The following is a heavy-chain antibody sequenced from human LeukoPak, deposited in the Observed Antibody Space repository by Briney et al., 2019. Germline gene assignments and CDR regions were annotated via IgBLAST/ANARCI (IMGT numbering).Heavy chain of an antibody. J-gene: IGHJ5*02. D-gene: IGHD3-22*01. CDR1: GGSISSYY. V-gene: IGHV4-59*01. CDR2: IYYSGST. CDR3: ARDRYYYDSSGYSNWFDP. Sequence: SETLSLTCTVSGGSISSYYWSWIRQPPGKGLEWIGTIYYSGSTYYNPSLKSRVTISVDTSKNQFSLKLSSVTAADTAVYYCARDRYYYDSSGYSNWFDPWGQGTLVTVSS.